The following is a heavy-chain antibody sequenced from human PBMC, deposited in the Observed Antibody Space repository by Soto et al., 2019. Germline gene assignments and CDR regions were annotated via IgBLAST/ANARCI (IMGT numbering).Heavy chain of an antibody. CDR3: ARGRYCLTGSCFPNWFDS. CDR2: IYKSTTT. Sequence: QVHLLESGPGLVKPSQTLSLTCSVSGDSISTVDYFWAWIRQPPGQALEYIGYIYKSTTTYYNPSFESRVAISLDTSKSQFSLNVTSVTAADTAVYFCARGRYCLTGSCFPNWFDSWGQGTLVTVSS. J-gene: IGHJ5*01. CDR1: GDSISTVDYF. V-gene: IGHV4-30-4*01. D-gene: IGHD2-15*01.